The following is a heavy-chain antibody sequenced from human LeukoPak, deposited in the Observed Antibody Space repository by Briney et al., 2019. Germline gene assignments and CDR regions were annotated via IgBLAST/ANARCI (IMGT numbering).Heavy chain of an antibody. CDR1: GFTLSSYG. J-gene: IGHJ4*02. V-gene: IGHV3-30*02. CDR2: IRYDGSNK. Sequence: PGGSLRLSCAASGFTLSSYGMHWVRQAPGKGLEWVAFIRYDGSNKYYADSVKGRFTISRDNSKNTLYLQMNSLRAEDTAVYYCAKITMILTDFDYWGQGTLVTVSS. D-gene: IGHD3-22*01. CDR3: AKITMILTDFDY.